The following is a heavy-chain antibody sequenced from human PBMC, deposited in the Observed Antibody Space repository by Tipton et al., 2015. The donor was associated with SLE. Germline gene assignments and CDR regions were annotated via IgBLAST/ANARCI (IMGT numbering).Heavy chain of an antibody. CDR2: ISYDGSNK. J-gene: IGHJ4*02. V-gene: IGHV3-30*04. CDR3: ATELGYCSGGSCYPFDY. Sequence: SLRLSCAASGFNFRSYELNWVRQAPGKGLEWVAVISYDGSNKYYADSVKGRFTISRDNSKNTLYLQMNSLRAEDTALYYCATELGYCSGGSCYPFDYWGQGTLVTVSS. CDR1: GFNFRSYE. D-gene: IGHD2-15*01.